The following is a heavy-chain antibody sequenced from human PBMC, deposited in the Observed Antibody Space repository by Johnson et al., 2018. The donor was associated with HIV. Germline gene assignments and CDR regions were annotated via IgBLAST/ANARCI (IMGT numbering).Heavy chain of an antibody. J-gene: IGHJ3*02. CDR1: GFTFSSYD. CDR3: ARENGGGAFDI. V-gene: IGHV3-13*01. D-gene: IGHD3-10*01. Sequence: VQLVESGGGVVRPGGSLRLSCAASGFTFSSYDMHWVRQATGKGLEWVSAIGTAGDTYYPGSVKGRFTISRENAKNSLYLQMNSLRAGDTAVYYCARENGGGAFDIWGQGTMVTVSS. CDR2: IGTAGDT.